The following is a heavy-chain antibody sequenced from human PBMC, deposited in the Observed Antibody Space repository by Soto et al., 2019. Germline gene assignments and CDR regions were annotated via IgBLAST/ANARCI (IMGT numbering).Heavy chain of an antibody. CDR2: ISYDGSNK. CDR3: AKVWSIAGDFDY. CDR1: GFTFSSYG. J-gene: IGHJ4*02. D-gene: IGHD6-6*01. Sequence: QVQLVESGGGVVQPGRSLRLSCAASGFTFSSYGMHWVRQAPGKGLEWVAVISYDGSNKYYADSVKGRFTISRDNSKNTLYLQMNSLRAEDTAVYYCAKVWSIAGDFDYWGQGTLVTGSS. V-gene: IGHV3-30*18.